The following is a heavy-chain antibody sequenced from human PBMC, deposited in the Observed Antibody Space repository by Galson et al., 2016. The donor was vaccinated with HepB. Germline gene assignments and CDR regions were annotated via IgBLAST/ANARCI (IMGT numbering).Heavy chain of an antibody. Sequence: SLRLSCASSGNTLRGYAMNWVRQAPGQGLDWISCISRGGTYTYYADSVKCCFTVSRDNAKNSLYLQMNNLRAEDTALYYCASERLDSSGYSYPDAFEIWGLGTMVTVSS. D-gene: IGHD3-22*01. V-gene: IGHV3-21*01. CDR2: ISRGGTYT. CDR3: ASERLDSSGYSYPDAFEI. CDR1: GNTLRGYA. J-gene: IGHJ3*02.